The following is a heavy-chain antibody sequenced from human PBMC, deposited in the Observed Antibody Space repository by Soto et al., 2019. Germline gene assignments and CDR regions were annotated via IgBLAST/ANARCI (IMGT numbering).Heavy chain of an antibody. CDR2: ISTVAGNVI. V-gene: IGHV3-48*03. Sequence: GGSPRLSCAASGFRFSNYEFNWIRQSPGKGLEWVSYISTVAGNVIKYAESVEGRFTVSRDNARNSVYLQMNSLRAEDTAVYYCAREPLVPAGSFDLWGQGTLVPVSS. D-gene: IGHD2-2*01. CDR3: AREPLVPAGSFDL. J-gene: IGHJ4*02. CDR1: GFRFSNYE.